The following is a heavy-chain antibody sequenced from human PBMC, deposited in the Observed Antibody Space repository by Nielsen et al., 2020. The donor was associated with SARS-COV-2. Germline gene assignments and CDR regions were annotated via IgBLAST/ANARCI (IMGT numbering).Heavy chain of an antibody. Sequence: WIRQPPGKGLEWVSAISGSGGSTYYADSVKGRFTISRDNSKNTLYLQMNSLKTEDTAVYYCTTDSHIVVVPAAPLDPYYFDYWGQGTLVTVSS. V-gene: IGHV3-23*01. CDR3: TTDSHIVVVPAAPLDPYYFDY. CDR2: ISGSGGST. J-gene: IGHJ4*02. D-gene: IGHD2-2*01.